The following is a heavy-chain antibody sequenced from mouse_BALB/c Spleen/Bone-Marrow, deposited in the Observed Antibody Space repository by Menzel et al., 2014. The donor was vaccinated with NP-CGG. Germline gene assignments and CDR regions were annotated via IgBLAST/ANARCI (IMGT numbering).Heavy chain of an antibody. V-gene: IGHV2-6-5*01. CDR2: IWGGRST. CDR1: GFSLTDYG. J-gene: IGHJ3*01. Sequence: VKLVESGPGLVAPSQSLSITCTVSGFSLTDYGVSWIRQPPGKGLEWLGVIWGGRSTYYNSALKSRLSISKDNSKSQVFLKMNSLQTDDTAMYYCAKHGGYGDYVGIAYWGQGTLVTVSA. D-gene: IGHD2-13*01. CDR3: AKHGGYGDYVGIAY.